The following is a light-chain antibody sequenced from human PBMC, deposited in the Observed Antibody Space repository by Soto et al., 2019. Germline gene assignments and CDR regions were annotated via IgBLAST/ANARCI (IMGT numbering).Light chain of an antibody. CDR3: AAWDDSLDGVV. Sequence: QSVLTQSPAVSEAPRQRVTITCSGSSSNIGDNPVNWYQQLPGKAPKLLIYYDDLLASGVSDRFSGSKSGTSASLAISGLQSEDEGDYYCAAWDDSLDGVVFGGGTKVTVL. J-gene: IGLJ2*01. CDR2: YDD. V-gene: IGLV1-36*01. CDR1: SSNIGDNP.